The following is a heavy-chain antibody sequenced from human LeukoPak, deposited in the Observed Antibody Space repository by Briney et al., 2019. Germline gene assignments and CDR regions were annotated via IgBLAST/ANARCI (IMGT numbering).Heavy chain of an antibody. CDR2: VYYSGDS. CDR1: GGSTSGFY. CDR3: ARHPFSTPFDY. J-gene: IGHJ4*02. V-gene: IGHV4-59*08. Sequence: PSETLSLTCSVSGGSTSGFYWSWIRQPPGKGLEWIGYVYYSGDSNYNPSLKSRVSMSLDTSKNQVSLRLSSVTAADTAVYYCARHPFSTPFDYWGRGTPVTVSS. D-gene: IGHD2/OR15-2a*01.